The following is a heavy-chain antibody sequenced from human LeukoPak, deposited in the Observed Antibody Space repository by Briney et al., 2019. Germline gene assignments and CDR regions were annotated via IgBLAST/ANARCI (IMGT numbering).Heavy chain of an antibody. CDR1: GYTFSNYY. D-gene: IGHD5-12*01. V-gene: IGHV1-46*01. J-gene: IGHJ3*02. CDR2: IGGST. CDR3: ARDAAWIESLGDVFDM. Sequence: ASVKVSCKASGYTFSNYYIHWVRQAPGQGLEWMGIIGGSTNYAQKFQGRVTMTRDTSTSTVYMELSSLRSEDTAVYYCARDAAWIESLGDVFDMWGQGTMVTVSP.